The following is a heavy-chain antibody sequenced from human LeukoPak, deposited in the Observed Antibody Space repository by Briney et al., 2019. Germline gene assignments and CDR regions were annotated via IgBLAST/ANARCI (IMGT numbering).Heavy chain of an antibody. Sequence: PSQALSLTCTVSGGSISSGTYYWTWIRQPTGKGLEWIGRIYTSGSTNYNPSLKSRVTISVDTSKNQFSLKLRSVTAADTAVYYCASIYSDYVISAFDIWGQGTMVTVSS. V-gene: IGHV4-61*02. CDR3: ASIYSDYVISAFDI. CDR1: GGSISSGTYY. CDR2: IYTSGST. D-gene: IGHD4-11*01. J-gene: IGHJ3*02.